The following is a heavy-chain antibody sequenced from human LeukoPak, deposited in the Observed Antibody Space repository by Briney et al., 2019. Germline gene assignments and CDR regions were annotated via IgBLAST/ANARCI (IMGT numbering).Heavy chain of an antibody. J-gene: IGHJ3*02. CDR2: INGSGGRT. D-gene: IGHD3-22*01. V-gene: IGHV3-23*01. CDR3: AKGGLVHAFDI. Sequence: GGSLRLSCAASGFTFSSYAMSWVRQAPGKGLEWVSGINGSGGRTYYADSVKGRLTISRDNSKSTLYLQMNSLRAEDTAVYYCAKGGLVHAFDIWGKGTTVTISS. CDR1: GFTFSSYA.